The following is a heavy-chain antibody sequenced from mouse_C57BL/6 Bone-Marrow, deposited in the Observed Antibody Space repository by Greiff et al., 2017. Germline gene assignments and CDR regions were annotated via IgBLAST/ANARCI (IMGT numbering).Heavy chain of an antibody. D-gene: IGHD2-3*01. CDR3: TDCYYMFAY. CDR1: GFNIKDDY. Sequence: VQLKESGAELVRPGASVKLSCTASGFNIKDDYMHWVKQRPEQGLEWIGWIDPENGDTEYASKFQGKATITADTSSNTAYLQLSSLTSEDTAVYYCTDCYYMFAYWGQGTLVTVSA. J-gene: IGHJ3*01. V-gene: IGHV14-4*01. CDR2: IDPENGDT.